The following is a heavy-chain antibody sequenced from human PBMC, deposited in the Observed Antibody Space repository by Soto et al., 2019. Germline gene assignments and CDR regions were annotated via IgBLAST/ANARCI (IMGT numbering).Heavy chain of an antibody. V-gene: IGHV3-23*01. CDR2: ISGSGGST. D-gene: IGHD4-17*01. CDR3: AKPPTHDYGDYACFQH. Sequence: GGSLRLSCAASGFTFSSYAMSWVRQAPGKGLEWVSAISGSGGSTYYADSVKGRFTISRDNSKNTLYLQMNSLRAEDTAVYYCAKPPTHDYGDYACFQHWGQGTLVTVSS. CDR1: GFTFSSYA. J-gene: IGHJ1*01.